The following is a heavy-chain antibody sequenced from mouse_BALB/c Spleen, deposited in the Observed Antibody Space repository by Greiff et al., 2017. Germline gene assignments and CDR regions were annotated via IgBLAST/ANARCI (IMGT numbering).Heavy chain of an antibody. CDR1: GYTFTSYW. V-gene: IGHV1S81*02. D-gene: IGHD1-1*01. Sequence: QVQLQQSGAELVKPGASVKLSCKASGYTFTSYWMHWVKQRPGQGLEWIGEINPSNGRTNYNEKFKSKATLTVDKSSSTAYMQLSSLTSEDSAVYYCARDNTVDAMDYWGQGTSVTVSS. CDR3: ARDNTVDAMDY. J-gene: IGHJ4*01. CDR2: INPSNGRT.